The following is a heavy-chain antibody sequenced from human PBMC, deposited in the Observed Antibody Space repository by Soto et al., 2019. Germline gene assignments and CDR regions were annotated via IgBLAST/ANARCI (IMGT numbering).Heavy chain of an antibody. J-gene: IGHJ3*02. CDR1: GFTFSNAW. D-gene: IGHD3-3*01. V-gene: IGHV3-15*01. Sequence: RGSLRLSCAASGFTFSNAWMSWVRQAPGKGLEWVGRIKSKTDGGTTDYAAPVKGRFTISRDDSKNTLYLQMNSLKTEDTAVYYCTTDAGNDFWSGYAFDIWGQGTMVTVSS. CDR2: IKSKTDGGTT. CDR3: TTDAGNDFWSGYAFDI.